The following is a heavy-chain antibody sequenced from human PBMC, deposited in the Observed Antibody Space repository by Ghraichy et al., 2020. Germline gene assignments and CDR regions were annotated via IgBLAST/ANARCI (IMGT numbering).Heavy chain of an antibody. CDR1: GFIFTSYA. Sequence: GGSLRLSCAASGFIFTSYAMSWVRQAPGKRLEWIAATSGSDGVTYHADSVKGRFTISRDNTNNMLYLQMNSLRAEDTAMYYCARGYVVSCFGATCYPIDYWGQGTLVTVSS. J-gene: IGHJ4*02. CDR2: TSGSDGVT. V-gene: IGHV3-23*01. D-gene: IGHD4/OR15-4a*01. CDR3: ARGYVVSCFGATCYPIDY.